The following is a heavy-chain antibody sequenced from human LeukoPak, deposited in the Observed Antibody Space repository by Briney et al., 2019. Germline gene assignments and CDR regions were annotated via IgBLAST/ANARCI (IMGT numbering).Heavy chain of an antibody. J-gene: IGHJ4*02. CDR2: ICGSGGVT. CDR3: ARVYVRAYYFDY. V-gene: IGHV3-23*01. Sequence: GWSLRLSCAASGFTFSSYAMSWVRKVPGKGRKWVSAICGSGGVTYYTDSVKGRFAISRDNSINWLYLQMNSLRAEDTAVYYCARVYVRAYYFDYWGQGTLVTVSS. CDR1: GFTFSSYA. D-gene: IGHD3-16*01.